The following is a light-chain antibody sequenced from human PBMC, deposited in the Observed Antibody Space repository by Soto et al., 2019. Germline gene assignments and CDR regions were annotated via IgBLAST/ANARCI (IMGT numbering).Light chain of an antibody. CDR3: SSYTRSILL. V-gene: IGLV2-14*01. CDR2: EVS. J-gene: IGLJ2*01. Sequence: QSALTQPASVSGSPGQSITISCTGTSSGVGGYNYASWYQQHPGKAPKLMIYEVSNRPSGVSNRFSGSKSGNTASLTISGLQAEDEADYYCSSYTRSILLFGGGTKVTVL. CDR1: SSGVGGYNY.